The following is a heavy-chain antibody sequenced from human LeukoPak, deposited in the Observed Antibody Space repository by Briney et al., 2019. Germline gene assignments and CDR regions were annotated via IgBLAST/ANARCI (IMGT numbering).Heavy chain of an antibody. V-gene: IGHV3-33*01. J-gene: IGHJ2*01. CDR3: ARNFIWYFDY. CDR2: IYYNRSQT. CDR1: VFTFSSYG. D-gene: IGHD3-3*01. Sequence: PGGSQSLSRGASVFTFSSYGMHWASPAPGKGQERVTLIYYNRSQTHYSDFVKGRFTITRDNSKNTVDLQMNRLRVDDTAVYYCARNFIWYFDYWGRGSPVTVSS.